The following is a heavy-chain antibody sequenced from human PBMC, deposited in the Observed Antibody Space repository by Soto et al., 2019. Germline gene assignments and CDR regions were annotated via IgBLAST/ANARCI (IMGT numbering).Heavy chain of an antibody. CDR2: IHAGNGNT. V-gene: IGHV1-3*01. D-gene: IGHD2-21*02. J-gene: IGHJ5*02. CDR1: GYTFTSYA. Sequence: QVQLVQSGAEVKKPGASVKVSCKASGYTFTSYAMHWVRQAPGQGLEWMGWIHAGNGNTKYSEKFQGRVTITRDTSASTAYMELRSLRSEDMAVYYCARLENGRVVTRPNGFDPWGQGTLVTVSS. CDR3: ARLENGRVVTRPNGFDP.